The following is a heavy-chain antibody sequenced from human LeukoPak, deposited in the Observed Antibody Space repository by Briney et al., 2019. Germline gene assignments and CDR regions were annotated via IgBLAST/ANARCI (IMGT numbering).Heavy chain of an antibody. D-gene: IGHD6-19*01. CDR2: IYYSGST. V-gene: IGHV4-59*01. CDR1: DGSISSYY. Sequence: SETLSLTCTVSDGSISSYYWSWIRQPPGKGLEWIGYIYYSGSTNYNPSLKSRVTISVDTSKNQFSLKLSSVTAADTAVYYCARDRGWSSSGWYPIRGYYYYGMDVWGQGTTVTVSS. J-gene: IGHJ6*02. CDR3: ARDRGWSSSGWYPIRGYYYYGMDV.